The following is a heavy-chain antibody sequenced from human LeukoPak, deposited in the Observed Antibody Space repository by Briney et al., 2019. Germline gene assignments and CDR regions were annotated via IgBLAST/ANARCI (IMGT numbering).Heavy chain of an antibody. V-gene: IGHV4-39*01. CDR2: LYHTACT. CDR1: GGSNSKSRYF. Sequence: PDPRCLTCSVSGGSNSKSRYFRGWIRQPPGTAQEWIEPLYHTACTYYNPSLKSRVTISVDTSKNQFSLKLSSVTAADTAVYSCARHKPGIFGVVNERGDFDYWGQGTLVTVSS. CDR3: ARHKPGIFGVVNERGDFDY. J-gene: IGHJ4*02. D-gene: IGHD3-3*01.